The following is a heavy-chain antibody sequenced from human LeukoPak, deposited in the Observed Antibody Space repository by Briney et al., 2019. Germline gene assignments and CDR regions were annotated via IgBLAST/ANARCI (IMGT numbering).Heavy chain of an antibody. D-gene: IGHD6-13*01. CDR1: GYSFTNYW. V-gene: IGHV5-51*01. CDR2: IYPGDSDT. Sequence: GESLKISCKGSGYSFTNYWIGWVRQMPGKGLEWMGIIYPGDSDTRYSPSFQGQVTISADKSISTAYLQWSSLKASDTAMYYCARHSSSWAAYNWFDPWGQGTLVTVSS. J-gene: IGHJ5*02. CDR3: ARHSSSWAAYNWFDP.